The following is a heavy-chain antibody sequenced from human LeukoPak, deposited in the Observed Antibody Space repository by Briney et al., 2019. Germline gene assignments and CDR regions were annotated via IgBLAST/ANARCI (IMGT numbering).Heavy chain of an antibody. D-gene: IGHD4-17*01. V-gene: IGHV3-74*01. CDR1: GFTFDDYA. CDR3: ARRGAVTYAFDI. J-gene: IGHJ3*02. Sequence: GRSLRLSCAASGFTFDDYAMHWVRQAPGKGLVWVSRIKSDGSSTSYADSVKGRFTISRDNAKNTLYLQMNSLRVEDTAVYYCARRGAVTYAFDIWGQGTMVTVSS. CDR2: IKSDGSST.